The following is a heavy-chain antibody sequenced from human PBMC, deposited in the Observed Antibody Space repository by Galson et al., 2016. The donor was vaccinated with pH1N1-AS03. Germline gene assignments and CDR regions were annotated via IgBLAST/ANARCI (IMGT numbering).Heavy chain of an antibody. J-gene: IGHJ3*02. Sequence: SLRLSCAASGFKFETCSMHWVRQAPGKGLDWLSIVSHDGGNRNYADSVKGRFTISRDNSKNTLFLQMNNLRVEDTAVYYCARVSSSGWYGNEDALDKWGPGTLVTVSS. CDR3: ARVSSSGWYGNEDALDK. CDR1: GFKFETCS. D-gene: IGHD6-19*01. V-gene: IGHV3-30*14. CDR2: VSHDGGNR.